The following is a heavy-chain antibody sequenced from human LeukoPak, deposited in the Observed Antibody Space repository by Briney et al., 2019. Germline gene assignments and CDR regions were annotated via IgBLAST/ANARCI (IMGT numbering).Heavy chain of an antibody. CDR3: ARDAPSYYRGTGKNL. CDR2: ISANNGNT. V-gene: IGHV1-18*01. D-gene: IGHD3-10*01. J-gene: IGHJ5*02. CDR1: GYTFTNYG. Sequence: ASVKVSCKASGYTFTNYGIGWVRQAPGQGLEWMGWISANNGNTDYAQKLQGRVTMTTDTPTSTAYLEVRSLRSDDTAVYYCARDAPSYYRGTGKNLWGQGTLVTVSS.